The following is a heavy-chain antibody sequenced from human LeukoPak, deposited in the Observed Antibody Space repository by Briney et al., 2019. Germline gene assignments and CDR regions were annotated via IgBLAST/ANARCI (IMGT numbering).Heavy chain of an antibody. CDR1: GFTFSDYY. CDR3: ARDDTGLRLGYYFDY. J-gene: IGHJ4*02. Sequence: GGSLRLSRAASGFTFSDYYMSWIRQAPGKGLEWVSYISSSGSTIYYADSVKGRFTISRDNAKNSLYLQMNSLRAEDTAVYYCARDDTGLRLGYYFDYWGQGTLVTVSS. D-gene: IGHD3-16*01. V-gene: IGHV3-11*01. CDR2: ISSSGSTI.